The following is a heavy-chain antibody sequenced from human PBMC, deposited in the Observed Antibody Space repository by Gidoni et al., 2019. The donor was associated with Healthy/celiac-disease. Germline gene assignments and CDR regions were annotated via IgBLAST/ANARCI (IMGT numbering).Heavy chain of an antibody. CDR1: GGSLGGSS. CDR3: ASFTYYDFWSGYLSSEYFQH. CDR2: INHSGST. J-gene: IGHJ1*01. D-gene: IGHD3-3*01. V-gene: IGHV4-34*01. Sequence: QVQLQQWGAGLLKPSETLSLTCAVYGGSLGGSSWSWIRQPPGKGLEWIGEINHSGSTNYNPSLKSRVTISVDTSKNQFSLKLSSVTAADTAVYYCASFTYYDFWSGYLSSEYFQHWGQGTLVTVSS.